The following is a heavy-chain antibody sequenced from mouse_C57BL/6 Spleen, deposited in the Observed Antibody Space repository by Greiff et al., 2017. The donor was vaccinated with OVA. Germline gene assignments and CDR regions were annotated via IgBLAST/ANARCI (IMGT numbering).Heavy chain of an antibody. J-gene: IGHJ1*03. CDR2: INPNYGTT. CDR1: GYSFTDYN. Sequence: VQLKESGPELVKPGASVKISCKASGYSFTDYNMNWVKQSNGKSLEWIGVINPNYGTTSYNQKFKGKATLTVDQSSSTAYMQLNSLTSEDSAVYYCARSPVVARDWYFDVWGTGTTVTVSS. V-gene: IGHV1-39*01. CDR3: ARSPVVARDWYFDV. D-gene: IGHD1-1*01.